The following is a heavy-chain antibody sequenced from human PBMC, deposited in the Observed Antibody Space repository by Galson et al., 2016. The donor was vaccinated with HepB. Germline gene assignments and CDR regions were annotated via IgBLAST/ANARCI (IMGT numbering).Heavy chain of an antibody. CDR2: IRTSDSYT. CDR3: AKEGHSSGHCGDFDY. J-gene: IGHJ4*02. V-gene: IGHV3-23*01. D-gene: IGHD3-22*01. CDR1: GFTSGRCV. Sequence: SLRLSCAVSGFTSGRCVMAWVRQAPGKGLEWVSTIRTSDSYTHYADSVKGRFSISGDKSKNTVYLQMNSLRDEDTAVYYCAKEGHSSGHCGDFDYWGQGTLVSVSS.